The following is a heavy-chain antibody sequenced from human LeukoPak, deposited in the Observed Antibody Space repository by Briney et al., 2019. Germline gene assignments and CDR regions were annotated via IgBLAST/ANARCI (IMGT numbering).Heavy chain of an antibody. Sequence: GASVKVSCKASGYTFTSYDINWVRQATGQGLELMGWTNPNSGNTGYAQKFQGRVTITRNTSISTAYMELSSLRSEDTAVYYCARGRNWGDLARAINYYYYYMDVWGKGTTVTVSS. CDR3: ARGRNWGDLARAINYYYYYMDV. J-gene: IGHJ6*03. CDR2: TNPNSGNT. V-gene: IGHV1-8*03. CDR1: GYTFTSYD. D-gene: IGHD3-16*01.